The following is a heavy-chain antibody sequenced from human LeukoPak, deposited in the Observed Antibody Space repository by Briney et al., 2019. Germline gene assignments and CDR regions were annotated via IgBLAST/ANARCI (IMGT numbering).Heavy chain of an antibody. Sequence: VASVKVSCKASGYTFTSYAKHWVRQAPGQRLEWMGWINAGNGNTKYSQKFQGRVTITRDTSASTAYMELSSLRSEDTAVYYCVSDSSGWYGGDWGQGTLVTVSS. CDR2: INAGNGNT. D-gene: IGHD6-19*01. CDR3: VSDSSGWYGGD. CDR1: GYTFTSYA. V-gene: IGHV1-3*01. J-gene: IGHJ4*02.